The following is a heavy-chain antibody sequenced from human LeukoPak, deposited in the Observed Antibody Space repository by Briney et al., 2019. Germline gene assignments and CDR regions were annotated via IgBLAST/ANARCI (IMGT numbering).Heavy chain of an antibody. CDR1: GYSFNTYW. J-gene: IGHJ4*02. CDR3: ARSQSTGSYWDY. Sequence: NPGESLKISCRGSGYSFNTYWIGWVRQMPGKGLEWMGIIYPGDSDTRYSPSFQGQVTISADKSISTAYLQWSSLKASDTAMYYCARSQSTGSYWDYWGQGTLVTVSS. V-gene: IGHV5-51*01. CDR2: IYPGDSDT. D-gene: IGHD2-8*02.